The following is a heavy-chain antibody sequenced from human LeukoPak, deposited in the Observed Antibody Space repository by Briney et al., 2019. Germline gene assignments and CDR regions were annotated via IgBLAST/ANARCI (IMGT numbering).Heavy chain of an antibody. CDR2: IYSGDST. J-gene: IGHJ4*02. V-gene: IGHV3-53*01. D-gene: IGHD3-16*01. Sequence: GGSLRLSCAASGFTVSSKYLSWVRQAPGKGLEWVSAIYSGDSTYYADSVKGRFTISRDNSKNTLYLQMNSLRAEDTAVYYCAKAAAGPRGGNYFDYWGQGTLVTVSS. CDR3: AKAAAGPRGGNYFDY. CDR1: GFTVSSKY.